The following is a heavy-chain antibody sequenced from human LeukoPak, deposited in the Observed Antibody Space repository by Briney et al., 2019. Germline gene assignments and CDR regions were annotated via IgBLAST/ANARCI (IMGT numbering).Heavy chain of an antibody. D-gene: IGHD2-2*01. CDR2: INHSGST. Sequence: SETLSLTCAVYGGSFSGYYWSWIRQPPGKGLEWIGEINHSGSTNYNPSLKSRVTISVDTSKNQFSLKLSSVTAADTAVYYCARDLRSSTSCYSDVWGQGTTVTVSS. J-gene: IGHJ6*02. CDR1: GGSFSGYY. CDR3: ARDLRSSTSCYSDV. V-gene: IGHV4-34*09.